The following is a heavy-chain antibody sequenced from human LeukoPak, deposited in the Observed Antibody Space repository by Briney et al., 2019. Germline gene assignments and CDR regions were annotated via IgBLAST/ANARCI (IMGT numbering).Heavy chain of an antibody. CDR3: ARAALYCSSTSCYFDY. D-gene: IGHD2-2*01. CDR2: ISAYNGNT. V-gene: IGHV1-18*01. CDR1: GYTFTSYG. Sequence: ASVKVSCKASGYTFTSYGISWVRQAPGQGLERMGWISAYNGNTNYAQKLQGRVTMTTDTSTSTAYMELRSLRSDDTAVYYCARAALYCSSTSCYFDYWGQGTLVTVSS. J-gene: IGHJ4*02.